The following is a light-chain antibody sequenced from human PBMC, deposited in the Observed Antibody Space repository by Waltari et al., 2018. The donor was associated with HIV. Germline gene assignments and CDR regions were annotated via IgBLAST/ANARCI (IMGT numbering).Light chain of an antibody. Sequence: QSALTQPASVSGSPGQSITISCTGTSSDDGGYHLVSWYPQHPAKAPKLMIYEASKRSSGVSNRFSGSKTGNTASLTISGLQAEDEADYYCCAYAGSTTYVIFGGGTKLTVL. V-gene: IGLV2-23*01. CDR3: CAYAGSTTYVI. CDR1: SSDDGGYHL. CDR2: EAS. J-gene: IGLJ2*01.